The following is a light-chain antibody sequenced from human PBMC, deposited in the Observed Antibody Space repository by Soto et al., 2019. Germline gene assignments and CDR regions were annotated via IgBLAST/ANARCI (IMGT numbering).Light chain of an antibody. CDR2: DAS. J-gene: IGKJ4*01. CDR1: HSVSSSY. Sequence: EIVLTQSPGTLSLSPGERATLSCRASHSVSSSYLAWYQQKPGQAPRLLIYDASSRATGIPDRFSGSGSGTDFTLTISRLEPEDFAVYYCQQYGSSPLTFGGGTKV. CDR3: QQYGSSPLT. V-gene: IGKV3-20*01.